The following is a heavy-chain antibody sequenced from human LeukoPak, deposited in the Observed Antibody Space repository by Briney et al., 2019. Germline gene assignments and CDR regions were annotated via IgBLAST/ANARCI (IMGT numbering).Heavy chain of an antibody. CDR1: GFTFSNYI. CDR2: ISYDGTNR. J-gene: IGHJ4*02. D-gene: IGHD2-8*01. Sequence: PGGSLRLSCAASGFTFSNYIMHWVRQAPGKGLEWVAVISYDGTNRNYADSVKGRFTISRDNSKNTLYLQMNSLRAEDTAVYYCAKDPDCTSGVCYTFFDYWGQGTLVTVSS. CDR3: AKDPDCTSGVCYTFFDY. V-gene: IGHV3-30*04.